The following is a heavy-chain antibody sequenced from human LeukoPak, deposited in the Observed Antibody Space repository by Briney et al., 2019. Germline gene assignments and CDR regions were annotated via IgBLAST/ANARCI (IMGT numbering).Heavy chain of an antibody. CDR1: GGSISSSNW. V-gene: IGHV4-4*02. Sequence: TPSETLSLTCAVSGGSISSSNWWSWVRQPPGKGLEWIGEIYHSGSTNYNPSLKSRVTISVDKSKNQFSLKLSSVTAADTAVYYCASPGTAMAGPFDYWGQGTLVTVSS. CDR2: IYHSGST. CDR3: ASPGTAMAGPFDY. D-gene: IGHD5-18*01. J-gene: IGHJ4*02.